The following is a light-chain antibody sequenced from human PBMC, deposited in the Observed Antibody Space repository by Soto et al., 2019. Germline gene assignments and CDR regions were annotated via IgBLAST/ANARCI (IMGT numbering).Light chain of an antibody. CDR3: CSYTSSSTLV. CDR1: SSDVGGYNY. V-gene: IGLV2-14*01. Sequence: QSALTQPASVSGSPGQSITISCTGTSSDVGGYNYVSWYQQHPGKAPKLMIYDVSHRPSGVSNRFSGSKSGNTASLTISGLQAEDEADYYCCSYTSSSTLVFGGGTKLTVL. CDR2: DVS. J-gene: IGLJ2*01.